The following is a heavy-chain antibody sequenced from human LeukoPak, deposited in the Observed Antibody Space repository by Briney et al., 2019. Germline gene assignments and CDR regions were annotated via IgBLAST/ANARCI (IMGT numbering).Heavy chain of an antibody. D-gene: IGHD5-12*01. CDR3: ARDRMKDSGYDSLSQGFDP. Sequence: PSETLSLTCTVSGGSTSSSSYYWGWIRQPPGKGLEWIGNINYSRNPYYNPSPKSRVTISVGMSKNQFSLKLSSVTAADTAVYYCARDRMKDSGYDSLSQGFDPWGQGTLVTVSS. V-gene: IGHV4-39*07. J-gene: IGHJ5*02. CDR1: GGSTSSSSYY. CDR2: INYSRNP.